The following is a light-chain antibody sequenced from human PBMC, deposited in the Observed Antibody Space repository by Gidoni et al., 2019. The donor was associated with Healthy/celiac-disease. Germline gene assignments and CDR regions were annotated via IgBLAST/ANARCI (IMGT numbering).Light chain of an antibody. Sequence: DIQMTQSPSSLSASVGDRVTITCRASQSISSYLNWYKQKPGKASKILIYASFSLQSGVPSRLSGSGSGKEFTLTISSLQPEDFATYYCQQSYSTPLLTFGGXTKVEIK. J-gene: IGKJ4*01. CDR2: ASF. V-gene: IGKV1-39*01. CDR1: QSISSY. CDR3: QQSYSTPLLT.